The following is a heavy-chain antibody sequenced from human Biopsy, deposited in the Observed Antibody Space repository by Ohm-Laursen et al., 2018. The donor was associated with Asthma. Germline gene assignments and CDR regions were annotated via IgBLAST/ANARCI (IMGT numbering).Heavy chain of an antibody. CDR2: IYYSGST. J-gene: IGHJ4*02. Sequence: PVTLSLTCAVSGDSISSNSWWTWVRQSPGRGLEWIGEIYYSGSTNYHPSLKGRVTISVAKSKNQFSLRLTSVTAADTAVYYCAGFCSGGNCPDHWGQGTLVTVSS. CDR3: AGFCSGGNCPDH. CDR1: GDSISSNSW. D-gene: IGHD2-15*01. V-gene: IGHV4-4*03.